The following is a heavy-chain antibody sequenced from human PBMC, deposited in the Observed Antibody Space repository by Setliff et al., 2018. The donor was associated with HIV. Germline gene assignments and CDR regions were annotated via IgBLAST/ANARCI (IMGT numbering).Heavy chain of an antibody. J-gene: IGHJ6*02. D-gene: IGHD4-17*01. CDR2: IYLSGST. CDR3: TRGGPTVAYGVDV. Sequence: SETLSLTCTLNGVPLSDYYWAWIRQPPGKGLEWIANIYLSGSTNYNPSLNGRVTISLDTSKNQFYLKLNSVTAADTAIYYCTRGGPTVAYGVDVWGQGTTVTVSS. CDR1: GVPLSDYY. V-gene: IGHV4-59*08.